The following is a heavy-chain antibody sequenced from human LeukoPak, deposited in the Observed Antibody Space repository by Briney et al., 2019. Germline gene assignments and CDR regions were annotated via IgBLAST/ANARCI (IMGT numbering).Heavy chain of an antibody. CDR3: ARGYLDIVVVPAALGDYYYMDV. CDR1: GGSISSSSYY. D-gene: IGHD2-2*01. Sequence: SETLSLTCTVSGGSISSSSYYWGWIRQPPGKGLEWIGSIYYSGSTYYNPSLKSRVTISVDTSKNQFSLKLSSVTAADTAVYYCARGYLDIVVVPAALGDYYYMDVWGKGTTVTVSS. J-gene: IGHJ6*03. V-gene: IGHV4-39*01. CDR2: IYYSGST.